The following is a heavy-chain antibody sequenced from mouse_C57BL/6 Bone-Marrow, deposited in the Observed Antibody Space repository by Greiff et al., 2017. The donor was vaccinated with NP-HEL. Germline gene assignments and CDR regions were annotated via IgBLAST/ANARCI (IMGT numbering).Heavy chain of an antibody. J-gene: IGHJ1*03. Sequence: VQLQQSGPELVKPGASVKISCKASGYSFTGYYMNWVKQSPEQSLEWIGEINPSTGGTTYNQKFKAKATLTVDKSSSTAYMQLKSLTSEDSAVYYCARIYGYYWYFDVWGTGTTVTVSS. V-gene: IGHV1-42*01. CDR2: INPSTGGT. CDR3: ARIYGYYWYFDV. CDR1: GYSFTGYY. D-gene: IGHD2-2*01.